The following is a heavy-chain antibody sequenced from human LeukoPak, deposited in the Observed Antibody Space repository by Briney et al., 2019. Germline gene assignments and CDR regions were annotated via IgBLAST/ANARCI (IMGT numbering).Heavy chain of an antibody. CDR1: GGSISSYY. Sequence: SETLSLTCTVSGGSISSYYWSWIRQPPGKGLEWIGYIYYSGSTNYNPSLKSRVTISLDTSNNQFSLRLNSVTAADTAVYFCATCTDPTGFDYWGQGNLVTVSS. D-gene: IGHD2-8*01. J-gene: IGHJ4*02. V-gene: IGHV4-59*12. CDR3: ATCTDPTGFDY. CDR2: IYYSGST.